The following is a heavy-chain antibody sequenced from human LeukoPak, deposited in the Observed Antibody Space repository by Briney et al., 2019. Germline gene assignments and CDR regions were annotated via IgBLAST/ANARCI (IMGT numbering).Heavy chain of an antibody. J-gene: IGHJ6*03. CDR1: GFTFSSYS. CDR2: ISGSSSYI. CDR3: ARTPGIELYYYMDV. D-gene: IGHD6-13*01. Sequence: GGSLRLSCAASGFTFSSYSMNWVRQAPGKGLEWVSSISGSSSYIYYPDSVKGRFTISRDNSKNTLYLQMNSLRAEDTAVYYCARTPGIELYYYMDVWGKGTTDTVSS. V-gene: IGHV3-21*01.